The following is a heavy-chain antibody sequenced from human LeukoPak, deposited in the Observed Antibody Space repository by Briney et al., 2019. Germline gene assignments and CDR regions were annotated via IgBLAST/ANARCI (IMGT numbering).Heavy chain of an antibody. V-gene: IGHV4-59*11. CDR1: GGSINSHY. Sequence: SETLSLTCTVSGGSINSHYRSWIRQPPGKGLEWIGYIYYSGSTNYNPSLKSRVIISVDTSKNQFSLKPSSVTAADTAAYYCARDLGRHLAGGRYYYYMDVWGKGTTVTVSS. J-gene: IGHJ6*03. CDR2: IYYSGST. CDR3: ARDLGRHLAGGRYYYYMDV. D-gene: IGHD4-23*01.